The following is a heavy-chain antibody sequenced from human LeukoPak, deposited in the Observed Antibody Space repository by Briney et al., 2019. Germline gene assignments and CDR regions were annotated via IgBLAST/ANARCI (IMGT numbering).Heavy chain of an antibody. J-gene: IGHJ4*02. CDR2: INSDGSST. CDR3: AALDHGHDY. CDR1: GITFSSYG. Sequence: GGTLRLSCAASGITFSSYGMSWVRQAPGKGLVWVSRINSDGSSTKCADSVKGRFTISRDNAKNTLYLQMNSLRAEDTAVYYCAALDHGHDYWGQGTVVTVSS. V-gene: IGHV3-74*03.